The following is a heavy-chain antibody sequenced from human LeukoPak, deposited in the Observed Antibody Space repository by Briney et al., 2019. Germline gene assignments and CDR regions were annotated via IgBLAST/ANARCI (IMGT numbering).Heavy chain of an antibody. CDR1: GYTFTGYG. Sequence: ASVEVSCKASGYTFTGYGISWVRQAPGQGLEWMGWISAHNGNTNYAQKLQGRVTMTTDTSTSTAYMELRSLRSDDTAVYYCARASGDRFDYWGQGTLVTVSS. D-gene: IGHD4-17*01. CDR2: ISAHNGNT. CDR3: ARASGDRFDY. J-gene: IGHJ4*02. V-gene: IGHV1-18*01.